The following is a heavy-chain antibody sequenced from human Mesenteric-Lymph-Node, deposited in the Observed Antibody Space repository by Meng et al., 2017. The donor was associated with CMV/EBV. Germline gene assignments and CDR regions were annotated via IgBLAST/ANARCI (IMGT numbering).Heavy chain of an antibody. D-gene: IGHD3-3*01. CDR2: IYPDDSNT. Sequence: GGSLRLSCKSSGYSFTSYWIAWVRQMPGKGLEWMGIIYPDDSNTKYSPSFQGQVTISADKSISTAYLQWSSLKASDTAIYYCARHFSGAGFSEWFFDYWGQGTLVTVS. CDR1: GYSFTSYW. CDR3: ARHFSGAGFSEWFFDY. V-gene: IGHV5-51*01. J-gene: IGHJ4*02.